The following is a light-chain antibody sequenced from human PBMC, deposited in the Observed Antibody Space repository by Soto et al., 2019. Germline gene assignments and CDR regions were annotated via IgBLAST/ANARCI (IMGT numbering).Light chain of an antibody. CDR1: QRISSW. CDR3: QQYSSYWT. J-gene: IGKJ1*01. V-gene: IGKV1-5*01. CDR2: DAS. Sequence: DLQLTQSPSTLSASVGDRVTITCRASQRISSWLAWYKQKPGNAPKFLIYDASNLESGVHSRFSGSGSGTEFTLTISSLTPDDFATYDCQQYSSYWTFGQGTKVDIK.